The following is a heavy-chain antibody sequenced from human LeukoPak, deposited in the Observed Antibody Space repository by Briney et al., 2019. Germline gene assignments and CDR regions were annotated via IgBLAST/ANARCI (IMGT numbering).Heavy chain of an antibody. CDR2: IYYSGST. J-gene: IGHJ3*02. Sequence: SETPSPTRPGSGCPIKSGCYSLRWIRQPPGKGLGWNGNIYYSGSTYYNPSLKSRVTISVDTSKNQFSLKLSSVTAADTAVYYCARANSGSYYGAFDIWGQGTMVTVSS. CDR1: GCPIKSGCYS. D-gene: IGHD1-26*01. V-gene: IGHV4-30-4*07. CDR3: ARANSGSYYGAFDI.